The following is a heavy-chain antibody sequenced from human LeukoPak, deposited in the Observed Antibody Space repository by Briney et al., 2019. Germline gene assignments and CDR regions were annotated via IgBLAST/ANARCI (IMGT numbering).Heavy chain of an antibody. CDR1: GFTFSSYA. D-gene: IGHD3-9*01. CDR3: EKVFSRYFDWLFEYYFDY. Sequence: GRSLRLSCAASGFTFSSYAMHWIRQAPGKGLEYVSAISNNGGNTYYADSVKGRFPLSRDNSKNTLYIQMRSLRAEDPAVYYCEKVFSRYFDWLFEYYFDYWGQGTLVTVSS. CDR2: ISNNGGNT. V-gene: IGHV3-64D*06. J-gene: IGHJ4*02.